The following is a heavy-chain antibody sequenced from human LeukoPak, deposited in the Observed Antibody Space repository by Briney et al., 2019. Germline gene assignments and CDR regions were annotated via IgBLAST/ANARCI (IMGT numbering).Heavy chain of an antibody. CDR2: IYYSGST. CDR3: ARHKPPYYYDSSGYLY. J-gene: IGHJ4*02. D-gene: IGHD3-22*01. V-gene: IGHV4-59*08. Sequence: SETLSLTCTVSGGSISSYYWSWIRQPPGKGLEWIGYIYYSGSTNYNPSLKSRVTISVDTSKNQFSLKLSSVTAADTAVYYCARHKPPYYYDSSGYLYWGQGTLVTVSS. CDR1: GGSISSYY.